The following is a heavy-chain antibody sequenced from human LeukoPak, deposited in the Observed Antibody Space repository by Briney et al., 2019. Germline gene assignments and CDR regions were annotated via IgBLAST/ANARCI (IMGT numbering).Heavy chain of an antibody. Sequence: GGSLRLSCAASGFTFSSSSISWVRQAPGKGLEWVSAITDAVGSTHYADSVKGRFTISSDNSKNTVYLQMNSLRPEDMAVYYCAKEIFSGLLYIDYWGQGALVTVSS. J-gene: IGHJ4*02. CDR2: ITDAVGST. D-gene: IGHD5-12*01. CDR1: GFTFSSSS. V-gene: IGHV3-23*01. CDR3: AKEIFSGLLYIDY.